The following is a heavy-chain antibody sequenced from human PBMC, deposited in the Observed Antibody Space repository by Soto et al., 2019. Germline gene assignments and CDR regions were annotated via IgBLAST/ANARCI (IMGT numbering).Heavy chain of an antibody. D-gene: IGHD6-13*01. Sequence: QVQLVQSGAEVKKPGSSVKVSCKASGGTFSSYAISWVRQAPGQGLEWMGGIIPIFGTANYAQKFQGRVTITADESTSTAYMELSSLRAEDTAVYYCAIGNRYSPYYYYGMDVWGQGPTVTVSS. J-gene: IGHJ6*02. CDR3: AIGNRYSPYYYYGMDV. CDR1: GGTFSSYA. CDR2: IIPIFGTA. V-gene: IGHV1-69*01.